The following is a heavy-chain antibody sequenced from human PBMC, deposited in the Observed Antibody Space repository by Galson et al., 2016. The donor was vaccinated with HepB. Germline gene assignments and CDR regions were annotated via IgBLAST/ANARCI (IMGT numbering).Heavy chain of an antibody. CDR2: ISISSSYI. CDR1: GFTFNSYT. J-gene: IGHJ4*02. V-gene: IGHV3-21*01. D-gene: IGHD1-26*01. CDR3: ARGSYWLLQHGDYFDY. Sequence: SLRLSCAASGFTFNSYTMNWVRQAPGKGLEWVSSISISSSYIYYADSVKGRFTISRDNAKNSLYLQMNSLRAEDTAVYYCARGSYWLLQHGDYFDYWGQGPLVTVSS.